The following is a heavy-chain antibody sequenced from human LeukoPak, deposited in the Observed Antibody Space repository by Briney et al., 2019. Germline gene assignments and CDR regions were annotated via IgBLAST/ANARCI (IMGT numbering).Heavy chain of an antibody. V-gene: IGHV4-59*01. CDR1: GGSISSYY. J-gene: IGHJ4*02. Sequence: SETLSLTCTVSGGSISSYYRNWIRQPPGKGLEWIGYIFYSGRTNYNPSLKSRVTISVDTSKNWFSLRLTSVTAADTAVYYCARDRLYGGRKYFDYWGQGTLVTVSS. CDR2: IFYSGRT. D-gene: IGHD4-23*01. CDR3: ARDRLYGGRKYFDY.